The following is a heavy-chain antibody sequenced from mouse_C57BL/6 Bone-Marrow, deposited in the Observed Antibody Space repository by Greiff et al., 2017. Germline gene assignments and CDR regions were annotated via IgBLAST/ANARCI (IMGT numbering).Heavy chain of an antibody. D-gene: IGHD1-1*01. J-gene: IGHJ3*01. CDR2: IDPSDSET. Sequence: QVQLQQPGAELVKPGASVKLSCKASGYTFTSYWMHWVKQRPIQGLEWIGNIDPSDSETHYNQKFKDKATLTVDKSSSTAYMQLSSLTSEDSAVYYCARGYGSSYEFAYWGQGTLVTVSA. CDR3: ARGYGSSYEFAY. V-gene: IGHV1-52*01. CDR1: GYTFTSYW.